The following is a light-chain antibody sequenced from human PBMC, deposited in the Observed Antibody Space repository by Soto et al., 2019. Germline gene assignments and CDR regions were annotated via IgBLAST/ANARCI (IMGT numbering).Light chain of an antibody. V-gene: IGKV1-5*03. CDR3: QQYSDFLYT. CDR2: EAS. Sequence: DIQMTQSPSDLSASVGDRVTITCRASQSIGRWMAWYQQRPGRAPKLLIYEASSLENGVPERFSGSGSGTQFTLTITSLQPDDSATYYCQQYSDFLYTFGQGTILHIK. J-gene: IGKJ2*01. CDR1: QSIGRW.